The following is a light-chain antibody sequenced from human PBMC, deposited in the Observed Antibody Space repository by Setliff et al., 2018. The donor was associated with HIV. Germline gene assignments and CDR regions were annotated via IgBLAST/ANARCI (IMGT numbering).Light chain of an antibody. CDR2: EVN. V-gene: IGLV2-23*02. CDR1: SSDVGNYNL. CDR3: CSYAGSSTFV. Sequence: QPALTQPASVSESPGQSITISCTGTSSDVGNYNLVSWYQQHPGNAPKLLIYEVNKRPSGVSHRFSGSKSGNTASLTISGLQADDEADYHCCSYAGSSTFVFGTGTKVTVL. J-gene: IGLJ1*01.